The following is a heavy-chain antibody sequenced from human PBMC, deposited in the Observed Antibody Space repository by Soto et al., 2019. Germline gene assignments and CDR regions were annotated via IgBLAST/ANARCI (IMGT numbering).Heavy chain of an antibody. V-gene: IGHV2-5*02. CDR2: IYWDDDK. CDR3: AHRFYCSSTSCYRAFDP. CDR1: GFSLSTSGVG. J-gene: IGHJ5*02. Sequence: QITLKESGPTLVKPTQTLTLTCTFSGFSLSTSGVGVGWIRQPPGKALEWLALIYWDDDKRYSPSLKSRLTITKDTSKTQVVLTMTNMDPVDTATYYCAHRFYCSSTSCYRAFDPWGQGTLVTVSS. D-gene: IGHD2-2*02.